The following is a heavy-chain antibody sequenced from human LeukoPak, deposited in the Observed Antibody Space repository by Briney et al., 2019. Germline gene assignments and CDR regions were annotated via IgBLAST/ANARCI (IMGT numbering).Heavy chain of an antibody. Sequence: GESLKISCKGSGYSFTSYWIGWVRQMPGKGLEWMGIIYPGDSDTRYSPSFQGRVTISADKSISTAYLQWSSLKASDTAMYYCARQRFTMRAYAGNWFDPWGQGTLVTVSS. V-gene: IGHV5-51*01. J-gene: IGHJ5*02. D-gene: IGHD3-10*01. CDR2: IYPGDSDT. CDR3: ARQRFTMRAYAGNWFDP. CDR1: GYSFTSYW.